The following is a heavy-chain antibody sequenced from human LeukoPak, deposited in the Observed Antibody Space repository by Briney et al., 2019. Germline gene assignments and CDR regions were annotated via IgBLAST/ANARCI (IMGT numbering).Heavy chain of an antibody. Sequence: SETLSLTCTVSGGSVSSSSYYWGWIRQPPGKGLEWIGNIYYSGSTDCNPSLKSRVTISVATSKDQFSLKLTSVTAADTAVYYCARHEETSGWPFDYWGQGTLVTVSS. CDR1: GGSVSSSSYY. CDR2: IYYSGST. CDR3: ARHEETSGWPFDY. J-gene: IGHJ4*02. D-gene: IGHD6-19*01. V-gene: IGHV4-39*01.